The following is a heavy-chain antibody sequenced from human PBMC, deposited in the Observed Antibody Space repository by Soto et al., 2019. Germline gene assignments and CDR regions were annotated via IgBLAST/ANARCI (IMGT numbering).Heavy chain of an antibody. Sequence: PSETLSLTCTVSGGSISSSSYYWGWIRQPPGKGLEWIGSIYYSGSTNYNPSLKSRVTISVDTSKNQFSLKLSSVTAADTAVYYCARAAFSDGATVTTYGMDVWGQGTTVTVSS. CDR3: ARAAFSDGATVTTYGMDV. CDR2: IYYSGST. V-gene: IGHV4-39*07. J-gene: IGHJ6*02. CDR1: GGSISSSSYY. D-gene: IGHD4-4*01.